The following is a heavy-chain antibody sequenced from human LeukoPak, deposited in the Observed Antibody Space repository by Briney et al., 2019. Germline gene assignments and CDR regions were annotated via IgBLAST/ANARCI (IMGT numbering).Heavy chain of an antibody. V-gene: IGHV3-23*01. Sequence: PGGSLRLSCAASGFTFSAYAMSWVRQAPGKGLEWVSHISISGGSTYYADSVKARFTISRDNSNNTLFLQMNNLRADDTAVYYCAKDRETTASGTFDYWGQGVLVTVSS. CDR2: ISISGGST. J-gene: IGHJ4*02. CDR1: GFTFSAYA. D-gene: IGHD6-13*01. CDR3: AKDRETTASGTFDY.